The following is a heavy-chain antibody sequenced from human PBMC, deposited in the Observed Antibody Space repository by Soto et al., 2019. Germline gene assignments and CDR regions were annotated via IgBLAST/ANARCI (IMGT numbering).Heavy chain of an antibody. J-gene: IGHJ6*02. D-gene: IGHD3-22*01. V-gene: IGHV4-31*03. CDR2: IYYSGST. Sequence: LSLTCTVSGGSISSGGYYWSWIRQHPGKGLEWIGYIYYSGSTYYNPSLKSRVTISVDTSKNQFSLKLSSVTAADTAVYYCASLPDYYDSTGHYGMDVWGQGTTVTVSS. CDR1: GGSISSGGYY. CDR3: ASLPDYYDSTGHYGMDV.